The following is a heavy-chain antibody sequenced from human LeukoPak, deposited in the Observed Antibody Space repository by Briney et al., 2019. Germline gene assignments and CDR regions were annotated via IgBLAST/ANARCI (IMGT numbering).Heavy chain of an antibody. V-gene: IGHV4-30-2*01. J-gene: IGHJ3*02. Sequence: SETLSLTCAVSGGSISSGGYSWSWIRQPPGKGLEWIGYIYHSGSTYYNPSLKSRVTISVDRSKNQFSLKLSSVTAADTAVYYCARGIGSSGYYCHDALDIWGQGTMVTVSS. CDR3: ARGIGSSGYYCHDALDI. D-gene: IGHD3-22*01. CDR2: IYHSGST. CDR1: GGSISSGGYS.